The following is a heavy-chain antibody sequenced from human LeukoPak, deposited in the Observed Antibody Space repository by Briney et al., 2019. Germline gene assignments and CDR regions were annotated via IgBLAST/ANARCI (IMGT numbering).Heavy chain of an antibody. Sequence: GGSLRLSCAASGFTFSSYDMHWVRQATGKGLEWVSAIGTAGDTYYPGSVKGRFTISRENAKNSLYLQMNSLRAGDTAVYYCARATVTYYYDSSGLTPASAFDTWGQGTMVTVSS. D-gene: IGHD3-22*01. CDR3: ARATVTYYYDSSGLTPASAFDT. J-gene: IGHJ3*02. V-gene: IGHV3-13*01. CDR1: GFTFSSYD. CDR2: IGTAGDT.